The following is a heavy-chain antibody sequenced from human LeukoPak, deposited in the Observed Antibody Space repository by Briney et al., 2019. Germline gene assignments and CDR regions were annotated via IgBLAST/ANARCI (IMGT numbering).Heavy chain of an antibody. V-gene: IGHV4-39*01. CDR1: GGSINTTNFY. CDR2: TYYSGNT. J-gene: IGHJ4*02. Sequence: SETLSLTCTVSGGSINTTNFYWGWIRQPPGKGLEWIGSTYYSGNTYYNPSLKSRVTISVDTSKNQFSLKLSSVTAADTAVYFCARHSLSGIYYPGYWGQGTLVTVSS. CDR3: ARHSLSGIYYPGY. D-gene: IGHD3-9*01.